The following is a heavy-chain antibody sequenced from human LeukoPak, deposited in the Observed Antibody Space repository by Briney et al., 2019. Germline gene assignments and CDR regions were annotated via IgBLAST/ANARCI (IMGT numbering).Heavy chain of an antibody. CDR1: GFTFRSYS. D-gene: IGHD3-22*01. J-gene: IGHJ4*02. Sequence: GGSLRLSCAASGFTFRSYSMNWVRQAPGKGLEWVSSISSSSSYIYYADSVKGRFTISRDNAKNSLYLQMNSLRAEDTAVYYCARDSGGWYYDSSGSLDFDYWGQGTLVTVSS. CDR2: ISSSSSYI. V-gene: IGHV3-21*01. CDR3: ARDSGGWYYDSSGSLDFDY.